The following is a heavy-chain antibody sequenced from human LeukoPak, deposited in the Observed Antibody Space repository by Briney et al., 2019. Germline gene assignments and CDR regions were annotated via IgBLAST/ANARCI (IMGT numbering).Heavy chain of an antibody. V-gene: IGHV3-23*01. J-gene: IGHJ4*02. D-gene: IGHD5-18*01. CDR1: GFTFSSYA. CDR3: AKLGVDTAMVRSYFDY. CDR2: ISGSGGST. Sequence: GGSLRLSCAASGFTFSSYAMSWVRPAPGKGLEWVSAISGSGGSTYYADSVKGRFTISRDNSKNTLYLQMNSLRAEDTAVYYCAKLGVDTAMVRSYFDYWGQGTLVTVSS.